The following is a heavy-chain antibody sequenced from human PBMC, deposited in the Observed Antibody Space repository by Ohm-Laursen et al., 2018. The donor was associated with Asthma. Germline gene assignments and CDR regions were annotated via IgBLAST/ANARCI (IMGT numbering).Heavy chain of an antibody. CDR2: ISYDGTNK. CDR3: AKFGRDYRSHGMDV. CDR1: GFTFSSYA. Sequence: SLRLSCAASGFTFSSYAMHWVRQAPGKGLEWVAVISYDGTNKYYADSVKGRFTISGDNSKNTPYLQMNSLRAEDTAVYYCAKFGRDYRSHGMDVWGQGTTVTVSS. V-gene: IGHV3-30*18. D-gene: IGHD4-11*01. J-gene: IGHJ6*02.